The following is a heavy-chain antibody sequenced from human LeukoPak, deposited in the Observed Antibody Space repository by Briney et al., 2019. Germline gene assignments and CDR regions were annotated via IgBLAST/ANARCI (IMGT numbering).Heavy chain of an antibody. CDR1: GFTFSNYG. Sequence: GGSLRLSCAASGFTFSNYGMHWVRQAPGKGLEWVAVIWYDGGNKYYADSVKGRFTISRDNSKNTLYLQMNSLRAEDTAVYYCARVLDQNWFDPWGQGTLVTVSS. J-gene: IGHJ5*02. V-gene: IGHV3-33*01. CDR3: ARVLDQNWFDP. D-gene: IGHD2/OR15-2a*01. CDR2: IWYDGGNK.